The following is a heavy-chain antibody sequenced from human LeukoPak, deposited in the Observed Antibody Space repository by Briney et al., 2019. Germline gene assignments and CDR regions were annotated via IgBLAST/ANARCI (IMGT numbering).Heavy chain of an antibody. CDR2: IYPGDSDT. Sequence: GESLKISCKGSGYSFTSYWIGWGRQMPGKGLERMGIIYPGDSDTRYSPSFQGQVTISADKSISTAYLQWSSLKASDTAMYYCATRSGSYFSALDYWGQGTLVTVSS. CDR1: GYSFTSYW. J-gene: IGHJ4*02. CDR3: ATRSGSYFSALDY. V-gene: IGHV5-51*01. D-gene: IGHD1-26*01.